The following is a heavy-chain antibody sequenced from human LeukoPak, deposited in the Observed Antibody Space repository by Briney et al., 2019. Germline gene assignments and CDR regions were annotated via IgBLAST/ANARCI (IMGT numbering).Heavy chain of an antibody. V-gene: IGHV3-33*08. CDR2: IWYDGSNK. Sequence: GGSLRLSCAASGFTFSSYAMSWVRQAPGKGLEWVAVIWYDGSNKYYADSVKGRFTISRDNSKNTLYLQMNSLRAEDTAVYYCARARSSTEYSSAYTHFDYWGQGTLVTVSS. CDR1: GFTFSSYA. CDR3: ARARSSTEYSSAYTHFDY. J-gene: IGHJ4*02. D-gene: IGHD6-6*01.